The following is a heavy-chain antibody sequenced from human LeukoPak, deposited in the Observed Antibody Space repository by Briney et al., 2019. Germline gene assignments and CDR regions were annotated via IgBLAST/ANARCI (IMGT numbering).Heavy chain of an antibody. CDR2: ISGSGSDI. CDR3: TREDIVDALDL. J-gene: IGHJ3*01. D-gene: IGHD5-12*01. Sequence: PGGSLRLSCAASGFSFSSYEMNWVRQAPGKGLEWLSYISGSGSDIFYADSVRGRFTISRDNAKSSLFLQMNSLRAEDTAVYYCTREDIVDALDLWGQGTLLTVSS. V-gene: IGHV3-48*03. CDR1: GFSFSSYE.